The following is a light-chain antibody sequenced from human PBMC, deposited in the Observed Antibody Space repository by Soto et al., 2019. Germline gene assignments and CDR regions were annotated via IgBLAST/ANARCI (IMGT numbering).Light chain of an antibody. CDR2: GVS. CDR3: QQYNGYST. CDR1: QSISSR. Sequence: DIQMTQSPSTLSASVGDRVTITFRASQSISSRLAWYQQKPGKAPSLLIYGVSTLQSGVPSRFSGSGSGTEFTLTISSLQPDDFATYYCQQYNGYSTFGQGTKVDI. V-gene: IGKV1-5*01. J-gene: IGKJ1*01.